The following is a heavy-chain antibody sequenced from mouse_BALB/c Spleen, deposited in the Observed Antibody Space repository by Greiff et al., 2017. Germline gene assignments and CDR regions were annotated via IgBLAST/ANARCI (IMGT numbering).Heavy chain of an antibody. CDR3: ARQAATATGYWYFDV. CDR2: ISSGGSYT. J-gene: IGHJ1*01. CDR1: GFTFSSYA. Sequence: DVKLVESGGGLVKPGGSLKLSCAASGFTFSSYAMSWVRQTPEKRLEWVATISSGGSYTYYPDSVKGRFTISRDNAKNTLYLQMSSLRSEDTAMYYCARQAATATGYWYFDVWGAGTTVTVSS. V-gene: IGHV5-9-3*01. D-gene: IGHD1-2*01.